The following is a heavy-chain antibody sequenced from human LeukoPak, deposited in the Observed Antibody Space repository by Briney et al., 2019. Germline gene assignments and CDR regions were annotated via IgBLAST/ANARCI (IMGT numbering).Heavy chain of an antibody. Sequence: ASVKVSCKASGYTFTDYYMYWVRQAPGQGLEWMGWINPNSGGTKYAQKFQGRVTMTRDTSISTAYMELSRLRSDDTAVYYCATSYGSGRRLVYWGQGTLVTVSS. V-gene: IGHV1-2*02. CDR2: INPNSGGT. J-gene: IGHJ4*02. CDR3: ATSYGSGRRLVY. CDR1: GYTFTDYY. D-gene: IGHD3-10*01.